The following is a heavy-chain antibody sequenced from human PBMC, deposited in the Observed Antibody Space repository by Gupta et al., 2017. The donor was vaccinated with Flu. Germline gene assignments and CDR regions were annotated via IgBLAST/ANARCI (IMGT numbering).Heavy chain of an antibody. V-gene: IGHV4-59*02. D-gene: IGHD6-19*01. CDR3: ARDRLVCAFDI. Sequence: QVQLQESGPGLVTPSETLALNCTVSGGSVSSYYWSWIRQPPGKGLEWIGYIYYSGSTNYNPSLKSRVTISVDTSKNQFSLKLSSVTAADTAVYYCARDRLVCAFDILGQGTMVTVSS. J-gene: IGHJ3*02. CDR1: GGSVSSYY. CDR2: IYYSGST.